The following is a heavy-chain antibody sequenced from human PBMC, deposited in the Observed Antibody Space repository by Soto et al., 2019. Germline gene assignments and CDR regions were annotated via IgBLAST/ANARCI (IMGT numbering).Heavy chain of an antibody. J-gene: IGHJ4*02. CDR3: ANAPGDRDDY. Sequence: GGSLRLSCAASGFTFSSYGMHWVRQAPGKGLEWVAVISYDGSSKYYADSVKGRFTISRDNSKNTLYLQMNSLRAEDTAVYYCANAPGDRDDYWGQGTLVTVSS. CDR1: GFTFSSYG. D-gene: IGHD3-16*01. V-gene: IGHV3-30*18. CDR2: ISYDGSSK.